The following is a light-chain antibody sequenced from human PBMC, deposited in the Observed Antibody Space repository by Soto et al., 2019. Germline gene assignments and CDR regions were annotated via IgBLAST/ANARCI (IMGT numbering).Light chain of an antibody. CDR1: QTISSW. J-gene: IGKJ1*01. V-gene: IGKV1-5*03. CDR2: KAS. Sequence: DIQMTQSPSTLSGSVGDRVTITCRASQTISSWLAWYQQKPGKAPKLLIYKASTLKSGVPSRFSGSGSGTEFTLTISSLQPDDFATYYHQHSNSYSDAFGKRTQV. CDR3: QHSNSYSDA.